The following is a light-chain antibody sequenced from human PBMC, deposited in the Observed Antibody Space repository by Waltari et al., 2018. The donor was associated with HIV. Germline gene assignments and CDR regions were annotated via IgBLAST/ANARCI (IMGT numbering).Light chain of an antibody. CDR1: HPVSSSA. J-gene: IGKJ2*01. CDR3: QHYDTSPPVYT. V-gene: IGKV3-20*01. CDR2: GAS. Sequence: TVLTQSPDTLSLSPGETATLSCRASHPVSSSALAWYQQQPGQAPRLLIYGASNRATGIPDRFSGSVSGTEFTLTINRLEPEDFAVYYCQHYDTSPPVYTFGQGTKLEIK.